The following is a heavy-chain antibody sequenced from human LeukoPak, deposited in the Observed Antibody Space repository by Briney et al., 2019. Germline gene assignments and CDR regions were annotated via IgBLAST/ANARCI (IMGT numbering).Heavy chain of an antibody. D-gene: IGHD3-16*01. J-gene: IGHJ2*01. CDR3: ARGGGGWYFDL. CDR1: GYTFNNYD. CDR2: INPYDGNT. V-gene: IGHV1-18*01. Sequence: GASVKVFCKASGYTFNNYDISWVRQAPGQRLEWMGWINPYDGNTNYAQNLQGRVTMTTDTSTSTAYMELRSLRSDDTAVYYCARGGGGWYFDLWGRGTLVAVSS.